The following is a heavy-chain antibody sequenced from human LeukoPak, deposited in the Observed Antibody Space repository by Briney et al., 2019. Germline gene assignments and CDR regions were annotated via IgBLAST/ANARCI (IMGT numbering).Heavy chain of an antibody. CDR1: GFTFSSYA. Sequence: HPGGSLRLSCAASGFTFSSYAMSWVRQAPGKGLEWVSAISGSGGSTYYADSVKGRFTISRANSKNTLYLQMNSLRAEDTAVYYCARHFHVYYDSSGYLDPWGQGTLVTVSS. CDR3: ARHFHVYYDSSGYLDP. D-gene: IGHD3-22*01. V-gene: IGHV3-23*01. CDR2: ISGSGGST. J-gene: IGHJ5*02.